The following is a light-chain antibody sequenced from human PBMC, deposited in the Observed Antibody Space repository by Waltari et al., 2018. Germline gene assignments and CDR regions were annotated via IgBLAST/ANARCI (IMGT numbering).Light chain of an antibody. CDR3: QHGYGTPLT. CDR1: QGIINN. CDR2: KTS. J-gene: IGKJ4*01. Sequence: DIQMTHSPSSLSASVGDRVTITCQASQGIINNLAWYQQKPGKVPKLLIYKTSSLHSGVPARFSGSGSGTDFTLTISSLQPEDFATYYCQHGYGTPLTFGGGTKVEIK. V-gene: IGKV1-NL1*01.